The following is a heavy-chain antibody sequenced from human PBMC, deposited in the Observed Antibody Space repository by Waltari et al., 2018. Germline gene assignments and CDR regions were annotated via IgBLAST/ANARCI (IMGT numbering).Heavy chain of an antibody. D-gene: IGHD2-21*01. CDR3: ARPYCGGDCYSDAFDI. J-gene: IGHJ3*02. V-gene: IGHV3-33*01. Sequence: QVQLVESGGGVVQPGRSLRLSCAASGFTFSSYGMHWVRQAPGKGLGWVAVRVYYGMNKDSADSVKGRFTISRDNSKNTLYLQMNSLRAEDTAVYYCARPYCGGDCYSDAFDIWGQGTMVTVSS. CDR1: GFTFSSYG. CDR2: RVYYGMNK.